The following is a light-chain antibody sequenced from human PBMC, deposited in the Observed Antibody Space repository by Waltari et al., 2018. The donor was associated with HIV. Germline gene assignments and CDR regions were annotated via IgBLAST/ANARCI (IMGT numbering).Light chain of an antibody. J-gene: IGKJ4*01. CDR3: QQRSNWPPIT. CDR1: QSVSNS. CDR2: DAS. V-gene: IGKV3-11*01. Sequence: EIVLTQSPATLSLSPGERATLTCRTSQSVSNSLIWYHQQYSQAPRLPIYDASNRATGVPARFSGSGSGTDFTLTISSLETEDFAVYYCQQRSNWPPITFGGGTKVEIK.